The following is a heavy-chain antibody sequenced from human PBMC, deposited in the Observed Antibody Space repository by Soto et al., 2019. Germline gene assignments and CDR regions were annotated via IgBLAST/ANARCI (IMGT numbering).Heavy chain of an antibody. Sequence: PSETLSLTCTVSGGSIITYYWSWIRQPPGKGLEWIGYIYYSGSTYYNPSLKSRVTISVDTSKNQFSLKLSSVTAADTAVYYCARTYGGYYDFWGQRTLVTVSS. V-gene: IGHV4-59*06. CDR2: IYYSGST. J-gene: IGHJ4*02. D-gene: IGHD2-8*01. CDR1: GGSIITYY. CDR3: ARTYGGYYDF.